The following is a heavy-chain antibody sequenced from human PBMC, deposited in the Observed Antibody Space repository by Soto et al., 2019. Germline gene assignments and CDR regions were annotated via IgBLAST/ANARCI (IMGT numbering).Heavy chain of an antibody. J-gene: IGHJ3*02. CDR2: ISYSGDT. V-gene: IGHV4-59*01. Sequence: SDTLSLTCTVSGGSISSYYWSWIRQAPGKGLEWIGYISYSGDTNYNPSLKSRVTISVDTSKNQFSLNLSSVTAADTAVYYCARDPQWLVGNNAFDIWGQRTMVP. D-gene: IGHD6-19*01. CDR3: ARDPQWLVGNNAFDI. CDR1: GGSISSYY.